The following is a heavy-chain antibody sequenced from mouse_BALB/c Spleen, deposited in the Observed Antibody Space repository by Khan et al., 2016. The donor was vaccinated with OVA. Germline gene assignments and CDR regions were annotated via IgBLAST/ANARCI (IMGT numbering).Heavy chain of an antibody. D-gene: IGHD2-1*01. CDR3: ARTYFSYGNYGDYYTMDY. CDR1: GFSLTSYG. J-gene: IGHJ4*01. Sequence: QVQLKESGPGLVQPSQSLSITCTVSGFSLTSYGVPWVRQSPGKGLEWLGVIWSGGSTDYNSAFISRLTISKDNSKSQFFFKMNSLQANDTAIYYCARTYFSYGNYGDYYTMDYWGQGTSVTVSS. CDR2: IWSGGST. V-gene: IGHV2-2*02.